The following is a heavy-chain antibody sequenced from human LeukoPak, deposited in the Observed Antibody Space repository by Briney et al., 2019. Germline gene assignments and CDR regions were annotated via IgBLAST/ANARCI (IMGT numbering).Heavy chain of an antibody. CDR2: ICNGGSYE. D-gene: IGHD2-15*01. Sequence: TGGSLRLSCAASGFPFSDYDMHWVPQAPGKGRVGVAYICNGGSYEYYPDSVKGRFTISRDNTRNALFLQMNSLRAEDTAGYYCAKGGSPSHNWFNSWGQGTLVTVSS. CDR3: AKGGSPSHNWFNS. J-gene: IGHJ5*01. V-gene: IGHV3-30*02. CDR1: GFPFSDYD.